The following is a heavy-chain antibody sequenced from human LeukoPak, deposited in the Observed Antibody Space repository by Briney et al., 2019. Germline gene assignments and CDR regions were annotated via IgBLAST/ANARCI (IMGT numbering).Heavy chain of an antibody. D-gene: IGHD3-22*01. J-gene: IGHJ4*02. CDR2: INWNGGST. CDR3: ARGPGSSYYYGVY. Sequence: GGSLRLPCAASGFTFDDYGMSWVRQAPGKGLEWVSGINWNGGSTGYADSVKGRFTISRDNAKNSLYLQMNSLRAEDTALYHCARGPGSSYYYGVYWGQGTLVTVSS. CDR1: GFTFDDYG. V-gene: IGHV3-20*01.